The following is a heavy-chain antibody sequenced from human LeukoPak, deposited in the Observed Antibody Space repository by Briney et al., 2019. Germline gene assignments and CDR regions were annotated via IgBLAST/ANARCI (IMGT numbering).Heavy chain of an antibody. CDR1: GFTFSSYA. V-gene: IGHV3-30-3*01. D-gene: IGHD6-13*01. CDR3: ARDPHGIAAAAFEVYYGMDV. CDR2: ISYDGSNK. Sequence: GGSLRLSCAASGFTFSSYAMHWVRQAPGKGLEWVAVISYDGSNKYYADSVKGRFTISRDNSKNTLYLQMNSLRAEDTAVYYCARDPHGIAAAAFEVYYGMDVWGQGTTVTVSS. J-gene: IGHJ6*02.